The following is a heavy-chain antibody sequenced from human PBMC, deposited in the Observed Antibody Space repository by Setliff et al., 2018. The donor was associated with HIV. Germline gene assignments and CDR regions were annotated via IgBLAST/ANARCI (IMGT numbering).Heavy chain of an antibody. J-gene: IGHJ6*02. CDR2: IYTSGSN. CDR3: ARDKMEAPAGTKGYSYYYGMDV. V-gene: IGHV4-61*02. D-gene: IGHD2-2*01. Sequence: SETLSLTCTVSGASISSGNYYWNWIRQRARKGLEWIGRIYTSGSNNYNPSLKRRVTISVDTSKNPFSLKLRSVTDADTAVYYCARDKMEAPAGTKGYSYYYGMDVWGQGTTVTVSS. CDR1: GASISSGNYY.